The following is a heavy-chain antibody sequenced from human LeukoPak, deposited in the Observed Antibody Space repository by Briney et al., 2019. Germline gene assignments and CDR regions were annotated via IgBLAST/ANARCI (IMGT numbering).Heavy chain of an antibody. J-gene: IGHJ6*02. CDR3: AKEDYDYVWGSYPDPYYYYGMDV. D-gene: IGHD3-16*02. CDR2: VSGSVCNT. Sequence: GVSLRLSCAASGCTFSSYAMSWVRQAPVTGREGVSAVSGSVCNTYYADSVQGRFTISRDNSKNTLYLQMNSLRAEDTAVYYCAKEDYDYVWGSYPDPYYYYGMDVWGQGTTVTVSS. CDR1: GCTFSSYA. V-gene: IGHV3-23*01.